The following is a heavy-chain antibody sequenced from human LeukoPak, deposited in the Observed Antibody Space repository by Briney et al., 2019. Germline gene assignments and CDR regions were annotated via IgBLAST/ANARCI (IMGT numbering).Heavy chain of an antibody. D-gene: IGHD2-15*01. CDR3: ARRYCSAGICYSGFDY. J-gene: IGHJ4*02. CDR2: ISSSSIYT. Sequence: GGSLRLSCAASGFTFSDYYISWIRQAPGKGLEWVSSISSSSIYTNYADSVKGRFTISRDNAKNSLFLQMNSLRAEDTAVYYCARRYCSAGICYSGFDYWGQGTLGTVSS. V-gene: IGHV3-11*06. CDR1: GFTFSDYY.